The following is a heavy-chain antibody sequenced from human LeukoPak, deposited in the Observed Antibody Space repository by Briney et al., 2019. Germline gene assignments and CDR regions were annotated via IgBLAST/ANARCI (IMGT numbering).Heavy chain of an antibody. CDR3: GTFGGTVAPGF. J-gene: IGHJ4*02. CDR1: GFTVSSNN. Sequence: GGSLIPSCAASGFTVSSNNLAWVRQAPEKGLQWVSTIYYNADTKYADSVRGRFTISRDNSKSTLHLQLNGLRAEDTAVYYCGTFGGTVAPGFWGQGTLVTVSS. CDR2: IYYNADT. V-gene: IGHV3-53*01. D-gene: IGHD3-16*01.